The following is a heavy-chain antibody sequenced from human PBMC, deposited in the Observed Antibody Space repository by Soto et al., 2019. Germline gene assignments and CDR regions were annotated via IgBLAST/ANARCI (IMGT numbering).Heavy chain of an antibody. CDR1: GFTFSSYS. CDR2: ISSSSSTI. Sequence: PGGSLRLSSAASGFTFSSYSMNWVRQAPGKGLEWVSYISSSSSTIYYADSVKGRFTISRDNAKNSLYLQMNSLRDEDTAVYYCAREDYGDYQLNYYYYGMDVWGQGTTVTVSS. J-gene: IGHJ6*02. D-gene: IGHD4-17*01. V-gene: IGHV3-48*02. CDR3: AREDYGDYQLNYYYYGMDV.